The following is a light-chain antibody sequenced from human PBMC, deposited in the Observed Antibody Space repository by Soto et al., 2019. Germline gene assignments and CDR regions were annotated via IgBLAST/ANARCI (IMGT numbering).Light chain of an antibody. Sequence: QSVLTQPPSASGPPGQRVTISCSGRASNIGSNFVSWYQVVPGTAPKLLIYTNSHRPSGVPYRFSGSRSGTSASLDISGLQSDDEADYFCATWDDNVKGPVFGGGTKLTVL. CDR2: TNS. J-gene: IGLJ2*01. CDR3: ATWDDNVKGPV. CDR1: ASNIGSNF. V-gene: IGLV1-44*01.